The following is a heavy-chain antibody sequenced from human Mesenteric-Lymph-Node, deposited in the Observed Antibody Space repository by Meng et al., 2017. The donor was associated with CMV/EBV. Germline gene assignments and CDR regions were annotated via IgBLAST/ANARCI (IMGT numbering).Heavy chain of an antibody. Sequence: ASVKVSCKASGYTFSNSGISWVRQAPGQGLEWMGWISGYNGNTNYAQKFQGRVTMTTDTSTSTVYMELRSLRFDDTAVYFCERDLVLPAAVRTGWFAPWGQGTLVTVSS. CDR3: ERDLVLPAAVRTGWFAP. CDR2: ISGYNGNT. V-gene: IGHV1-18*01. CDR1: GYTFSNSG. D-gene: IGHD2-2*01. J-gene: IGHJ5*02.